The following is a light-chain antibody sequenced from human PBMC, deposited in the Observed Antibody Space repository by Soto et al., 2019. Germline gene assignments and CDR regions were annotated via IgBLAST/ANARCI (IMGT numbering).Light chain of an antibody. Sequence: DIQMTQSPSSLSASVGDRVTITCRASQGISNNLAWFQQKPGKVPKLLIYLATTLQSGVPSRFSGSGSGTDFTLTISSLQPEDVATYSCQKYNSAPWTFGQGTRVEI. J-gene: IGKJ1*01. CDR1: QGISNN. V-gene: IGKV1-27*01. CDR3: QKYNSAPWT. CDR2: LAT.